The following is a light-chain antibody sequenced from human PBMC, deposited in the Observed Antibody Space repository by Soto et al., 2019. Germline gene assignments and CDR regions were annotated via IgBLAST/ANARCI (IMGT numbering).Light chain of an antibody. V-gene: IGKV3-11*01. Sequence: IVLPQSPATLSLSPGERATLSCRASQSVNNYLAWYQQKPGQAPRLLIYDAYNRATGIPARFGGSGSGTDFTLTISSLEPEDFAVYYCQQRSSWPLTFGGGTKVDIK. CDR3: QQRSSWPLT. CDR2: DAY. CDR1: QSVNNY. J-gene: IGKJ4*01.